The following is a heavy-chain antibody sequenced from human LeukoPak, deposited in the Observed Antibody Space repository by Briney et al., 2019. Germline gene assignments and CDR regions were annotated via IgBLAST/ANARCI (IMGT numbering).Heavy chain of an antibody. CDR2: IDTDGSTT. J-gene: IGHJ3*02. D-gene: IGHD3-10*01. CDR1: RFTFSNYW. Sequence: GGSLRLSCAASRFTFSNYWMHWVRQAPGKGLVWVSRIDTDGSTTRYADSVRGRFTISRDNAENTLYLQMDSLRAEDTALYYCARTRGNAFDIWGQGTMVTVSS. V-gene: IGHV3-74*01. CDR3: ARTRGNAFDI.